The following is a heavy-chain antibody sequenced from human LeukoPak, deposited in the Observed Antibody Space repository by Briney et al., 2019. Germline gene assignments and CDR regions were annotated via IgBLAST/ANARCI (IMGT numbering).Heavy chain of an antibody. CDR3: AREFSGSGSPYYFDY. J-gene: IGHJ4*02. CDR2: IIPTLGIA. CDR1: GYTFTSYA. Sequence: GASVKVSCKASGYTFTSYAISWVRQAPGQGLEWMGRIIPTLGIANYAQKFQGRVTITADKSTSTAYMELSSLRSEDTAVYYCAREFSGSGSPYYFDYWGQGTLVTVSS. V-gene: IGHV1-69*04. D-gene: IGHD3-10*01.